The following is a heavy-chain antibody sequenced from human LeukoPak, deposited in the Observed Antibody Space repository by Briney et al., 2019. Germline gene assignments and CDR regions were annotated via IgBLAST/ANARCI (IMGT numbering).Heavy chain of an antibody. D-gene: IGHD1-26*01. CDR2: ISDSGGST. CDR3: AKGSSKYSGGYYGPVDY. CDR1: GFTFSSYA. V-gene: IGHV3-23*01. J-gene: IGHJ4*02. Sequence: PGGSLRLSCAASGFTFSSYAMSWVRQAPGKGLEWVSTISDSGGSTYYADSVKGRFTISRDNSKNTLYVQMNSLRAEDTAIYYCAKGSSKYSGGYYGPVDYWGQGTLVTVSS.